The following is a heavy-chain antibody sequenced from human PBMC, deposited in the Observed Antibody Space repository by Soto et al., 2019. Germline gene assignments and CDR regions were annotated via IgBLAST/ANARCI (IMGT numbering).Heavy chain of an antibody. D-gene: IGHD6-19*01. CDR1: GFTFSSYA. CDR2: ISGSGGST. CDR3: SKSMAVAGTCFDY. J-gene: IGHJ4*02. Sequence: GGSLRLSCAASGFTFSSYAMSWVRQAPGKGLEWVSAISGSGGSTYYADSVKGRFTISRDNSKNTLYLQMNGLRAEDTAVYYCSKSMAVAGTCFDYWCQGTLVTVSS. V-gene: IGHV3-23*01.